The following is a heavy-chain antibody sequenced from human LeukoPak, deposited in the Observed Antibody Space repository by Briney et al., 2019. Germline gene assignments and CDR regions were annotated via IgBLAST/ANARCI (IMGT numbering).Heavy chain of an antibody. D-gene: IGHD5-24*01. J-gene: IGHJ4*02. CDR2: INHSGST. CDR3: ARDPSNGYPTFDN. V-gene: IGHV4-34*01. Sequence: SETLSLTCAVYGGSFSGYYWSWIRQPPGKGLEWIGEINHSGSTNYNPSLKSRVTISVDTSKNQFSLKLSSVTAADTAVYYCARDPSNGYPTFDNWGQGTLVTVSS. CDR1: GGSFSGYY.